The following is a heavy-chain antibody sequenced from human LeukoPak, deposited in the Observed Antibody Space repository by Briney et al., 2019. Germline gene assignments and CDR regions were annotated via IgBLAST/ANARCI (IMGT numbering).Heavy chain of an antibody. CDR2: ISSSSSYI. Sequence: GGSLRLSCAASGFTFSSYSMNWVRQAPGKGLEWVSSISSSSSYIYYADSVKGRFTISRDNSKNTLYLQMNSLRAEDTAVYYCARRAGSYSHSYDYWGQGTLVTVSS. CDR1: GFTFSSYS. J-gene: IGHJ4*02. V-gene: IGHV3-21*04. CDR3: ARRAGSYSHSYDY. D-gene: IGHD2-15*01.